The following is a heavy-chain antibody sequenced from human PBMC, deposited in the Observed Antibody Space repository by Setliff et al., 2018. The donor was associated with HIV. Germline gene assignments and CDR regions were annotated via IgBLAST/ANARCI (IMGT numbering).Heavy chain of an antibody. V-gene: IGHV4-34*01. Sequence: ETLSLTCAVFGGSFTDIGGSFTDYYWIWIRQPPGKGLEWIGEINHSGSTHYNPSLKSRFTISVDTSKNQFSLNLSSVTAADTAVYYCARYDYGDFDYWGQGTPVTVSS. J-gene: IGHJ4*02. CDR1: GGSFTDIGGSFTDYY. D-gene: IGHD4-17*01. CDR3: ARYDYGDFDY. CDR2: INHSGST.